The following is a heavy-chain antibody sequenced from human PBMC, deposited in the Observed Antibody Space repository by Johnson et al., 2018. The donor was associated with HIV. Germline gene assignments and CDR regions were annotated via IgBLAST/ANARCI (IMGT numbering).Heavy chain of an antibody. CDR1: GFTFNNFA. CDR3: AKEGITMEVDM. J-gene: IGHJ3*02. D-gene: IGHD3-10*01. CDR2: IWFDGSNK. V-gene: IGHV3-33*06. Sequence: QVQLVESGGGVVQPGRSLRLSCAASGFTFNNFAMHWVRQAPGKGLEWVAVIWFDGSNKYYADSVKGRFTISRDNSQKTLYLQMNSLRAEDTAVYYCAKEGITMEVDMWGQGTMVIVSS.